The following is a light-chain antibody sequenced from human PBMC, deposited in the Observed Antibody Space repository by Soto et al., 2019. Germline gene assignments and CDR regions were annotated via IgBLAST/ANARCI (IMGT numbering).Light chain of an antibody. Sequence: EIVLTQSPGTLSLSPGERVTLSCRASQSVSGTFLAWYQQKPGQAPRLLIYGASIRATGIPDRFSGSGSGTDFTLTISRLEPEDFAMYYCQQYGSSPRGFGQGTKVEI. CDR3: QQYGSSPRG. V-gene: IGKV3-20*01. J-gene: IGKJ1*01. CDR1: QSVSGTF. CDR2: GAS.